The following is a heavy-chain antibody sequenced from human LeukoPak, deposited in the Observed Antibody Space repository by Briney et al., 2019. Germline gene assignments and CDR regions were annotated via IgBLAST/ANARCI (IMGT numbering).Heavy chain of an antibody. CDR1: GFTFSSYS. J-gene: IGHJ4*02. CDR3: ARDPSSPYSSSWYINRYYFDY. D-gene: IGHD6-13*01. CDR2: ISSSSSYI. Sequence: GGSLRLSCAASGFTFSSYSVNWVRQAPGKGLEWVSSISSSSSYIYYADSVKGRFTISRDNAKNSLYLQMNSLRAEDTAVYYCARDPSSPYSSSWYINRYYFDYWGQGTLVTVSS. V-gene: IGHV3-21*01.